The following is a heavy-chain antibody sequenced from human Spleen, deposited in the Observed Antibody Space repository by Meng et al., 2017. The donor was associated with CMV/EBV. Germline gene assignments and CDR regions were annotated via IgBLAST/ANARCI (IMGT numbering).Heavy chain of an antibody. Sequence: GESLKISCAASGFTFSIYAMHWVRQAPGKGLAGLEWVAVISYDGSNKYYADSVKGRFTISRDNSKNTVYLQMNSLRAEDTAVYYCARAGSKYCSSSSCFLDVWGQGTTVTVSS. V-gene: IGHV3-30-3*01. CDR1: GFTFSIYA. D-gene: IGHD2-2*01. CDR3: ARAGSKYCSSSSCFLDV. CDR2: ISYDGSNK. J-gene: IGHJ6*02.